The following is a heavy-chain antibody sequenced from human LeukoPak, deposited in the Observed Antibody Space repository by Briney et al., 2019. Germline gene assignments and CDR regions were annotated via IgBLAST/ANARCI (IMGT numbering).Heavy chain of an antibody. V-gene: IGHV3-9*01. J-gene: IGHJ5*02. Sequence: GRSLRLSCAASGFTFDDYAMHWVRQAPGKGLWWVSGISWNSGSIGYADSVKGRFTISRDNAKNSLYLQMNSLRAGDTAVYYCAKDPAQYQLRRNWFDPWGQGTLVTVSS. CDR2: ISWNSGSI. CDR3: AKDPAQYQLRRNWFDP. D-gene: IGHD2-2*01. CDR1: GFTFDDYA.